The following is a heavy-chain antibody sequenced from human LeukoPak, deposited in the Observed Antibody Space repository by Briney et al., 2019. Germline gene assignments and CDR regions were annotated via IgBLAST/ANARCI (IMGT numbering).Heavy chain of an antibody. V-gene: IGHV3-23*01. Sequence: WGSLRLSCAVSGITLSYYGMSWVRQAPGKGLEWVAGISGSGGNTNYADSVKGRFTISRDNPKNTLFLHMTSLRAEDTAVYFCAKRGVVIRVILVGFHKEADYFDSWGQGALVTVSS. CDR2: ISGSGGNT. CDR3: AKRGVVIRVILVGFHKEADYFDS. J-gene: IGHJ4*02. CDR1: GITLSYYG. D-gene: IGHD3-22*01.